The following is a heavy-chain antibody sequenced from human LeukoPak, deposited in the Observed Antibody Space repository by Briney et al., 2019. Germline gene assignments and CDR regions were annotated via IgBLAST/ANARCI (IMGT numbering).Heavy chain of an antibody. Sequence: PGGSLRLSCAASGFTFSSYGMHWVRQAPGKGLEWVSAISGSGGSTYYADSVKGRFTISRDNFKNTLYLQMNSLRAEDTAVYYCAKDWGYDFWSGQGPIDYWGQGTLVTVSS. D-gene: IGHD3-3*01. J-gene: IGHJ4*02. V-gene: IGHV3-23*01. CDR2: ISGSGGST. CDR1: GFTFSSYG. CDR3: AKDWGYDFWSGQGPIDY.